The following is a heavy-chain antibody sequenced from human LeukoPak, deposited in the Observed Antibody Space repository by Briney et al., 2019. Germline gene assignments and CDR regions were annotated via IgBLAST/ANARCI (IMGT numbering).Heavy chain of an antibody. CDR1: GYTFTSYY. CDR3: ARDLPYSSSWESIDY. D-gene: IGHD6-13*01. Sequence: ASVKVSCKASGYTFTSYYIHWVRQAPGQGLEWMGFINPSGGSTSYAQKFQGRVTMTTDTSTSTAYMELRSLRSDDTAVYYCARDLPYSSSWESIDYWGQGTLVTVSS. CDR2: INPSGGST. J-gene: IGHJ4*02. V-gene: IGHV1-46*01.